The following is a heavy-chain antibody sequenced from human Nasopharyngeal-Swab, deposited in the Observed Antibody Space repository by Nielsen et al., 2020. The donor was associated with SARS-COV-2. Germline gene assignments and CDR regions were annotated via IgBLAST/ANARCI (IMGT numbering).Heavy chain of an antibody. V-gene: IGHV3-48*03. J-gene: IGHJ4*02. CDR3: AREMGYSYGWDY. D-gene: IGHD5-18*01. CDR2: ISSTDTTI. Sequence: WIRQPPGKGLEWISYISSTDTTIYYADSVKGRFTISRDNAKNSLFLQMNSLRAEDTALYYCAREMGYSYGWDYWGQGTQVTVSS.